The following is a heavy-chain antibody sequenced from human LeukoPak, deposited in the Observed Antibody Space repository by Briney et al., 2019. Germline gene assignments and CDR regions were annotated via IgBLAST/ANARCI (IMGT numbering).Heavy chain of an antibody. CDR3: ARDLGGFGYGGNDAFDI. CDR2: INPNSGGT. V-gene: IGHV1-2*02. J-gene: IGHJ3*02. CDR1: GYTFTGYY. Sequence: GASVKVSCKASGYTFTGYYMHWVRQAPGQGLEWMGWINPNSGGTNYAQKFQGRVTMTRDTSISTAYMELSRLRSDDTAAYYCARDLGGFGYGGNDAFDIWGQGTMVTVSS. D-gene: IGHD4-23*01.